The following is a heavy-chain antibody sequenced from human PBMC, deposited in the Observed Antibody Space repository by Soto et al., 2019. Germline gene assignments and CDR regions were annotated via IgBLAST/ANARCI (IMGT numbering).Heavy chain of an antibody. J-gene: IGHJ6*02. V-gene: IGHV3-33*01. CDR1: GFTFRSYG. CDR3: ESIPETAGGTSECYGMDV. D-gene: IGHD6-13*01. Sequence: QVQLVESGGGVVQPGRSLRLSCVASGFTFRSYGMHWVRQAAGKGLEWVEVIWYHGGKKYYADSVKGRFTISRDNFKNTLYLRLDSLRVEDTSVYYFESIPETAGGTSECYGMDVWGQGNTVPVSS. CDR2: IWYHGGKK.